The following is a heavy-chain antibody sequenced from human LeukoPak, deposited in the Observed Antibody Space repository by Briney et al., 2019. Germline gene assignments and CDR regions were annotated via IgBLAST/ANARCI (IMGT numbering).Heavy chain of an antibody. D-gene: IGHD2-15*01. CDR1: VYMFDVFY. CDR2: IDPNNGET. V-gene: IGHV1-2*02. J-gene: IGHJ3*01. CDR3: VTSGGLPSNTLSV. Sequence: ASLNVSCEGSVYMFDVFYMHWVRQGPRQGLEWMGWIDPNNGETVYAQEFQGRVTMTRDTSIATAYMELTSLTFDDSAVYYCVTSGGLPSNTLSVWGQGTKVTVSS.